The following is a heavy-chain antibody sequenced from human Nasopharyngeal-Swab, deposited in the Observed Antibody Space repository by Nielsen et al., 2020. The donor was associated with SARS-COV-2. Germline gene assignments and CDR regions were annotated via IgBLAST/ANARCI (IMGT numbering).Heavy chain of an antibody. V-gene: IGHV3-20*01. J-gene: IGHJ2*01. CDR3: ATYSRSDWHVDL. CDR2: INWNGGSS. Sequence: GESLKIPCVAAGFTFDDYGMRWVRQAPGKGLEWVSDINWNGGSSRYADSVKGRFTISRDNAKNSLYLQMNSLRAEDTALYHCATYSRSDWHVDLWGRGTRVTVSS. D-gene: IGHD2-15*01. CDR1: GFTFDDYG.